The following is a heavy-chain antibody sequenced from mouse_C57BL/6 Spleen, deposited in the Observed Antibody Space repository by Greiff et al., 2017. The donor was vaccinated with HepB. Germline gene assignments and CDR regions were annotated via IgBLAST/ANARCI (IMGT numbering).Heavy chain of an antibody. CDR3: AINYYVSSSYAMDY. D-gene: IGHD1-1*01. CDR1: GYTFTSYW. CDR2: IHPSDSDT. Sequence: QVQLQQPGAELVKPGASVKVSCKASGYTFTSYWMHWVKQRPGQGLEWIGRIHPSDSDTNYNQKFKGKATLTVDKSSSTAYMQLSSLTSEYSAVYYCAINYYVSSSYAMDYWGQGTSVTVSS. J-gene: IGHJ4*01. V-gene: IGHV1-74*01.